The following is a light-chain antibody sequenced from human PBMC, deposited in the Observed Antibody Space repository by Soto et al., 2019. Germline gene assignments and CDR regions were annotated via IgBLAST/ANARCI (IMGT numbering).Light chain of an antibody. V-gene: IGKV3-20*01. CDR2: GAS. Sequence: EIVLTQSPGTLSLSPGERATLSCRASQNVTSSYLAWYQQKPGQAPRLLIYGASSRATGIPDRFSGSGSGTDFTLTISRLEPEDFAVYYCQQYASSPLTFGGGTQVEIK. J-gene: IGKJ4*01. CDR1: QNVTSSY. CDR3: QQYASSPLT.